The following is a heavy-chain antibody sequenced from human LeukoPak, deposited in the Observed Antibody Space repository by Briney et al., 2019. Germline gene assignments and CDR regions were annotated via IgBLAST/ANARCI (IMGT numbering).Heavy chain of an antibody. CDR3: AKALGVTSTPLDY. V-gene: IGHV3-23*01. D-gene: IGHD2-21*02. J-gene: IGHJ4*02. CDR2: ISGSGDST. Sequence: GGSLRLSCAASGFTFGNYAMGWVRQAPGKGLEWVSTISGSGDSTYHADSVKGRFTISRDNSKNTVYLHMNSLRGEDTAVYYCAKALGVTSTPLDYWGQGTLVPVSS. CDR1: GFTFGNYA.